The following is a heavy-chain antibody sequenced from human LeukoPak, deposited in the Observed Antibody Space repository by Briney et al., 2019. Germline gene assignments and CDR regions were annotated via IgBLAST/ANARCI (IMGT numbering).Heavy chain of an antibody. CDR3: AKDPLLFHLSGYFDY. J-gene: IGHJ4*02. Sequence: GGSLRLSCAASGFTFSSYGMHWVRQAPGKGLEWVAVISYDGSNKYYADSVKGRFTISRDNSKNTLYLQMNSLRAEDTAVYYCAKDPLLFHLSGYFDYWGQGTLVTVSS. CDR2: ISYDGSNK. CDR1: GFTFSSYG. D-gene: IGHD1-26*01. V-gene: IGHV3-30*18.